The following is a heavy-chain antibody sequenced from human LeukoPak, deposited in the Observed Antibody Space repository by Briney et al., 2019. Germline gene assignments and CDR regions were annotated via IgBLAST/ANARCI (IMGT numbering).Heavy chain of an antibody. J-gene: IGHJ4*02. CDR2: INHSGST. CDR1: GFTFSSYS. V-gene: IGHV4-34*08. Sequence: GSLRLSCAASGFTFSSYSMNWVRQPPGKGLEWIGEINHSGSTNYNPSLKSRVTISVDTSKNQFSLKLSSVTAADTAVYYCALYDSSGYYFDYWGQGTLVTVSS. D-gene: IGHD3-22*01. CDR3: ALYDSSGYYFDY.